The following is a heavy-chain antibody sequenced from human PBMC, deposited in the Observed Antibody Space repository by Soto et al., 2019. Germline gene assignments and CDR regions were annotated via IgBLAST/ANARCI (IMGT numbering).Heavy chain of an antibody. V-gene: IGHV4-4*09. D-gene: IGHD6-13*01. Sequence: QVQLQESGPGLVKPSETLSLICTVSGTSISTYYWTWIRQTPGKRLEWVGDIFPTGVTTYNPSLKRRVTMTVDTAKNHSSLKLSSVTATGTAVYYCAGAQPTLDVWGQGKMSTVSS. CDR3: AGAQPTLDV. J-gene: IGHJ3*01. CDR2: IFPTGVT. CDR1: GTSISTYY.